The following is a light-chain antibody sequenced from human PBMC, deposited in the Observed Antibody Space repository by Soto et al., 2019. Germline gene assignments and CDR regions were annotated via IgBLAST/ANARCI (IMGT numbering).Light chain of an antibody. CDR3: QSYDRSLRGYV. CDR1: SSNIGSGYD. CDR2: GNT. V-gene: IGLV1-40*01. Sequence: QAVVMQPPSVSGAPGQRVTISCTGTSSNIGSGYDVHWYQHLPGTAPKLLIYGNTIRPSGVPDRFSGSKSGTSASLAITGLQAEDEADYYCQSYDRSLRGYVFGTGTKLTVL. J-gene: IGLJ1*01.